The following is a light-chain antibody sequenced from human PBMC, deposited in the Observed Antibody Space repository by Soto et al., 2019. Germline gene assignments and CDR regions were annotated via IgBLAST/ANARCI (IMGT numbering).Light chain of an antibody. J-gene: IGKJ1*01. CDR2: RSS. Sequence: QNPGQAPRLFIDRSSIRATGIPDRVRCGGAGTDFTLTISRLQPEDFSVYYCQQYAGSLSWTFGQGSKVDIK. CDR3: QQYAGSLSWT. V-gene: IGKV3-20*01.